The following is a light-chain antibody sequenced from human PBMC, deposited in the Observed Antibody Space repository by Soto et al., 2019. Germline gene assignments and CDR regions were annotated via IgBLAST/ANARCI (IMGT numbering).Light chain of an antibody. CDR3: QTYDSSLNAYV. J-gene: IGLJ1*01. Sequence: SVLTQPPSVSGAPGQKITISCTGPRANVGSPFDVHWYQQYPGAAPKLVIYGISSRPSGVPDRFVGSKSGTSASLVITGLQPEDEADYYCQTYDSSLNAYVFGSGTKVTVL. V-gene: IGLV1-40*01. CDR1: RANVGSPFD. CDR2: GIS.